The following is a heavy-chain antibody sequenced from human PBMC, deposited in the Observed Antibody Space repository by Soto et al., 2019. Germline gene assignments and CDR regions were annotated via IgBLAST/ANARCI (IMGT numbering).Heavy chain of an antibody. CDR2: INPNSGGT. D-gene: IGHD4-17*01. J-gene: IGHJ4*02. V-gene: IGHV1-2*04. Sequence: ASVKVSCKASGYTFTGYYMHWVRQAPGQGLEWMGWINPNSGGTNYAQKFQGWVTMTRDTSISTAYMELSRLRSDDTALYYCARLYADFTNFYYWGQGTLVTVSS. CDR1: GYTFTGYY. CDR3: ARLYADFTNFYY.